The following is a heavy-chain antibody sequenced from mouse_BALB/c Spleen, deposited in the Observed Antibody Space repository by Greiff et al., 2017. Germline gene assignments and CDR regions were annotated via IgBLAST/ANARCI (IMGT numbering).Heavy chain of an antibody. J-gene: IGHJ3*01. CDR2: ILPGSGST. CDR1: GYTFSSYW. CDR3: ARRGNRYDGAGFAY. D-gene: IGHD2-14*01. V-gene: IGHV1-9*01. Sequence: VQLQQSGAELMKPGASVKISCKATGYTFSSYWIAWVKQRPGHGLEWIGEILPGSGSTNYNEKFKGKATFTADTSSNTAYMQLSSLTSEDSAVYYCARRGNRYDGAGFAYWGQGTLVTVSA.